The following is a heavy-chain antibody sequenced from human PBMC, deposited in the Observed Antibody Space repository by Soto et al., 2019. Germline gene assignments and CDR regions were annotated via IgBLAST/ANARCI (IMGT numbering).Heavy chain of an antibody. CDR3: ARQNLRYFDLDY. CDR2: IYYSGNT. V-gene: IGHV4-59*08. Sequence: SGTLSLTCTVSGGSISSYYWSWIRQPPGKGLEWIGYIYYSGNTNYNPSLKSRVTISIDTSKNQFSLKLSSVTAADTAVYYCARQNLRYFDLDYWGQGIPVTVSS. D-gene: IGHD3-9*01. CDR1: GGSISSYY. J-gene: IGHJ4*02.